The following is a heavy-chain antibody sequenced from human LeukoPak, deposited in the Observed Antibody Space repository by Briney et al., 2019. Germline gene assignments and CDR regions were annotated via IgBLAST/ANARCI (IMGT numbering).Heavy chain of an antibody. V-gene: IGHV4-38-2*02. J-gene: IGHJ4*02. D-gene: IGHD6-19*01. CDR2: IYHSGRT. CDR1: GYSISSGYY. CDR3: ARDLAVAGTAVFDY. Sequence: PSETLSLTCTVSGYSISSGYYWGWIRQPPGKGLEWIGSIYHSGRTYYNPSLKSRVTISVDTSKNQFSLKLNSVTPEDTAVYYCARDLAVAGTAVFDYWGQGTLVTVSS.